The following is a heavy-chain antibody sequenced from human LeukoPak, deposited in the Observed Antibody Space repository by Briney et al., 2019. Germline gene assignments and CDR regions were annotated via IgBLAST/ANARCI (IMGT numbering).Heavy chain of an antibody. CDR1: GFTFSSYG. J-gene: IGHJ4*02. CDR3: AKDPGGVIVINYFDY. D-gene: IGHD3-16*02. CDR2: ISYDGSNK. V-gene: IGHV3-30*18. Sequence: GRSLRLSCAASGFTFSSYGMHWVRQAPGKGLGWVAVISYDGSNKYYADSVKGRFTISRDNSKNTLYLQMNSLRAEDTAVYYCAKDPGGVIVINYFDYWGQGTLVTVSS.